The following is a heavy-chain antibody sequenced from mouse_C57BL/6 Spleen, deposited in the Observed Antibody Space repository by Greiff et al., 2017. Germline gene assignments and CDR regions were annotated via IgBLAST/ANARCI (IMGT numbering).Heavy chain of an antibody. CDR2: INPNNGGT. Sequence: VQLQQSGPELVKPGASVKISCKASGYTFTDYYMNWVKQSHGKSLEWIGDINPNNGGTSYNQKFKGKATLTVDKSSSTAYMELRSLTSEDSAVYYCARYGYYGSSYGMDYWGQGTSVTVSS. CDR3: ARYGYYGSSYGMDY. D-gene: IGHD1-1*01. CDR1: GYTFTDYY. V-gene: IGHV1-26*01. J-gene: IGHJ4*01.